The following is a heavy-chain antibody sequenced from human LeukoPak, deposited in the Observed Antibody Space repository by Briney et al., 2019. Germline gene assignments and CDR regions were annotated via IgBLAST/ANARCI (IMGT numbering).Heavy chain of an antibody. D-gene: IGHD3-10*01. Sequence: SETLSLTCAVSGGSISSSYWWSWIRQPPGKGLEWIGEIYHSGSTNYNLSLKSRVTISVDKSKNQFSLKLSSVTAADTAVYYCARRYGSGSSGTFDYWGQGTLVTVSS. J-gene: IGHJ4*02. V-gene: IGHV4-4*02. CDR1: GGSISSSYW. CDR3: ARRYGSGSSGTFDY. CDR2: IYHSGST.